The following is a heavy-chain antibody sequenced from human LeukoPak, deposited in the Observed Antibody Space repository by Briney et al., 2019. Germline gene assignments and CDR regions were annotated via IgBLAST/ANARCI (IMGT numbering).Heavy chain of an antibody. CDR1: GFTFSSYS. CDR3: ARGALLWFGELSPPFDY. CDR2: ISSSSSTI. V-gene: IGHV3-48*01. J-gene: IGHJ4*02. D-gene: IGHD3-10*01. Sequence: GGSLRLSCAASGFTFSSYSMNWVRQAPGKGLEWVSYISSSSSTIYYSDSVKGRFTISRDNAKNSLSLQMNSLGAEDTAVYYCARGALLWFGELSPPFDYWGQGTLVTVSS.